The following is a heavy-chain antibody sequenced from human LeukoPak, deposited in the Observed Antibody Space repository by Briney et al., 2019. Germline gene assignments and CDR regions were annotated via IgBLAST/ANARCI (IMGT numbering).Heavy chain of an antibody. D-gene: IGHD2-2*01. V-gene: IGHV1-8*01. J-gene: IGHJ6*03. CDR2: MNPNSGNT. Sequence: ASVKVSCKASGYTFTSYDINWVRQATGQGLEWMGWMNPNSGNTGYAQKFQGRVTMTRNTSISTAYMELSSLRSEDTAVYYCARGSSTSSSYYYYMDVWGKGTTVTVSS. CDR1: GYTFTSYD. CDR3: ARGSSTSSSYYYYMDV.